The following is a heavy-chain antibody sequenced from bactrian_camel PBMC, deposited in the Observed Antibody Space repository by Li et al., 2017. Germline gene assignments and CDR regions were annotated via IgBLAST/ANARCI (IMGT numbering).Heavy chain of an antibody. CDR1: GFTFSTYA. CDR3: ATRGRWYYMFEY. CDR2: ISVAGRT. Sequence: VQLVESGGGLVQPGGSLRLSCAASGFTFSTYAMSWVRQAPGKGLEWVSTISVAGRTYYSDSVRGRFTISRDNAKNTLYLQMNSLKTEDTDVYYCATRGRWYYMFEYWGQGTQVTVS. D-gene: IGHD6*01. V-gene: IGHV3S31*01. J-gene: IGHJ4*01.